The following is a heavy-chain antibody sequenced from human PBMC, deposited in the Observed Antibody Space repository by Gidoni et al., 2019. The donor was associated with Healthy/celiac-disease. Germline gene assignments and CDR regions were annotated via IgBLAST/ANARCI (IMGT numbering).Heavy chain of an antibody. D-gene: IGHD5-18*01. J-gene: IGHJ5*02. V-gene: IGHV4-59*08. CDR2: IFYSGST. Sequence: QVQLQESGPGLVKPSETLSLTCTFSVRSLSSYYWCWIRQPPGKGLGWIGYIFYSGSTNCNPSLKSRVTISVDTSKNQFSLKLSSVTAADTAVYYCARIYSYGNNWFDPWGQGTLVTVSS. CDR1: VRSLSSYY. CDR3: ARIYSYGNNWFDP.